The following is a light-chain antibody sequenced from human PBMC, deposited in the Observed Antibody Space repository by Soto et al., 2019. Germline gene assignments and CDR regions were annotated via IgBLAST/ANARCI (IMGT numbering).Light chain of an antibody. J-gene: IGKJ5*01. CDR3: QQTNSFPIT. V-gene: IGKV1D-12*01. CDR1: QGIGTW. CDR2: GAT. Sequence: DVRVTQSPSFVSASVGDRVTITCRASQGIGTWLAWYQQKPGQAPNLLIYGATNLQDGVPSRFSGSGLGTHFTLTIFSLQPEDSASYYCQQTNSFPITFGQGTRLEIK.